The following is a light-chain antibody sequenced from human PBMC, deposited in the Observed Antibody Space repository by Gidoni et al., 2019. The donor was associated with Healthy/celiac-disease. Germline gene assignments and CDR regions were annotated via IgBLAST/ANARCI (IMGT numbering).Light chain of an antibody. CDR2: GAS. CDR3: QQYNNWPPCT. CDR1: QRVSSN. V-gene: IGKV3-15*01. J-gene: IGKJ2*02. Sequence: IAMTQSPATLSVSPGERATLSCRASQRVSSNLAWYQQKPGQAPRLLIYGASTRATGIPARFSGSGSGTEFTLTISSLQSEDFAVYYCQQYNNWPPCTFGQGTKLEIK.